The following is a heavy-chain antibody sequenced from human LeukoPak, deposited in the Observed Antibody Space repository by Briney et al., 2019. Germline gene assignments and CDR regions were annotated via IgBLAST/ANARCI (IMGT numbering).Heavy chain of an antibody. J-gene: IGHJ4*02. CDR1: GGTFSSYA. D-gene: IGHD3-22*01. CDR3: ARARLYYYDSSGYYFDY. CDR2: IIPIFGTA. V-gene: IGHV1-69*01. Sequence: ASVKVSCKASGGTFSSYAISWVRQAHGQGLEWMGGIIPIFGTANYAQKFQGRVTITADESTSTAYMELSSLRSEDTAVYYCARARLYYYDSSGYYFDYWGQGTLVTVSS.